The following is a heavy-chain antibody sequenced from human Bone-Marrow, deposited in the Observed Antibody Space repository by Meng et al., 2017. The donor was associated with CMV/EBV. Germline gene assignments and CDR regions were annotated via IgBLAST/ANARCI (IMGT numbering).Heavy chain of an antibody. D-gene: IGHD2-2*01. CDR2: INSDGSST. J-gene: IGHJ6*02. CDR3: WRDIVVVPAATQQLVGGDYYYYGMDV. V-gene: IGHV3-74*01. Sequence: GESLKISCAASGFTFSSYTMNWVRQAPGKGLVWVSRINSDGSSTSYADSVKGRFTISRDNAKNTLYLQMNSLRAEDTAVYYCWRDIVVVPAATQQLVGGDYYYYGMDVWGQGTTVTVSS. CDR1: GFTFSSYT.